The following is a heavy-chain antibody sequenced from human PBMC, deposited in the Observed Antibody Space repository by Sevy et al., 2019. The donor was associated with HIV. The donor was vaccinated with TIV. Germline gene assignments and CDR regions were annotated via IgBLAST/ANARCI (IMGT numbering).Heavy chain of an antibody. Sequence: ETLSLTCTVSGGSISSSSYYWGWIRQPPGKGLEWIGSIYYSGSTYYNPSLKSRVTISVDTSKNQFSLKLSSVTAADTAVYYCARLESTYYYGLYYYYGMDVWGQGTTVTVSS. CDR2: IYYSGST. J-gene: IGHJ6*02. CDR1: GGSISSSSYY. V-gene: IGHV4-39*01. CDR3: ARLESTYYYGLYYYYGMDV. D-gene: IGHD3-10*01.